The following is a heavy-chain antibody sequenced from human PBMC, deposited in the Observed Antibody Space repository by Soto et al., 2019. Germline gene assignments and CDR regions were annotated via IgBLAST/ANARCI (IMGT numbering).Heavy chain of an antibody. V-gene: IGHV1-18*04. Sequence: ASVKVSCKASGYTFTSYGISWVRQAPGQGLEWMGWISAYNGNTNYAQKLQGRVTMTTDTSTSTAYMKLRSLRSDDTAVYYCARYNPLWATYYYYGMDVWGQGTTVTVSS. CDR2: ISAYNGNT. D-gene: IGHD5-18*01. J-gene: IGHJ6*02. CDR3: ARYNPLWATYYYYGMDV. CDR1: GYTFTSYG.